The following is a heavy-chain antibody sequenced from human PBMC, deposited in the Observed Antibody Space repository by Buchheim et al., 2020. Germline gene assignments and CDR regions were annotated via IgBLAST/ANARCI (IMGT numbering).Heavy chain of an antibody. Sequence: EVQLVESGGGLVKPGGSLRLSCAASGFTFSNAWMNWVRQAPGKGLEWVGHIRSKTDGGTTDYAAPVKGRFTISRDELKNTLYLQMNSLKTEDTAVYYCTTSYCSSTSCYYYFDSWGQGTL. V-gene: IGHV3-15*01. CDR1: GFTFSNAW. J-gene: IGHJ4*02. D-gene: IGHD2-2*01. CDR2: IRSKTDGGTT. CDR3: TTSYCSSTSCYYYFDS.